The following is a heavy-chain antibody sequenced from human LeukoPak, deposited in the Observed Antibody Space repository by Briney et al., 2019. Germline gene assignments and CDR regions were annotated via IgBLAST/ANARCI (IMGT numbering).Heavy chain of an antibody. V-gene: IGHV4-61*02. CDR2: IYTSGST. CDR1: GGSISSGSYY. D-gene: IGHD3-22*01. J-gene: IGHJ5*02. Sequence: SETLSLTCTVSGGSISSGSYYWSWIRQPAGKGLEWIGRIYTSGSTNYNPSLKSRVTISVDTSKNQFSLKLSSVTAADTAVYSCASSESGYYSNWFDPWGQGTLVTVSS. CDR3: ASSESGYYSNWFDP.